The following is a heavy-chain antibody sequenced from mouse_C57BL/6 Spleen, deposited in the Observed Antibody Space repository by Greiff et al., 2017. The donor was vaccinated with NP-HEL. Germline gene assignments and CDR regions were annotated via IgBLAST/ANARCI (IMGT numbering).Heavy chain of an antibody. Sequence: VKLVESGGGLVQPGGSLSLSCAASGFTFTDYYMSWVRQPPGKALEWLGFIRNKANGYTTEYSASVKGRFTISRDNSQSILYLQMNALRAEDSATYYCARYTVDYYAMDYWGQGTSVTVSS. CDR1: GFTFTDYY. CDR2: IRNKANGYTT. V-gene: IGHV7-3*01. CDR3: ARYTVDYYAMDY. D-gene: IGHD1-1*01. J-gene: IGHJ4*01.